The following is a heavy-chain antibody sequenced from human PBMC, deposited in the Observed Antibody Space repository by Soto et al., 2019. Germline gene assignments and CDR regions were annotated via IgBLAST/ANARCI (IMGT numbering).Heavy chain of an antibody. CDR2: IYSGGST. CDR3: AALLPTVVTPFQH. D-gene: IGHD4-17*01. Sequence: EVQLVESGGGLVQPGGSLRLSCAASGLTVSNNYISWVRQSPGKGLEGVSLIYSGGSTKYADSVKGRFTISRDNSKNTMYLQMNSLRAEDTAVYYCAALLPTVVTPFQHWGQGTLVTVSS. J-gene: IGHJ1*01. CDR1: GLTVSNNY. V-gene: IGHV3-66*01.